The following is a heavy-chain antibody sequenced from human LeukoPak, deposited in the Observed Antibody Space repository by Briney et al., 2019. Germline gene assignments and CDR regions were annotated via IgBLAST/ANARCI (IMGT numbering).Heavy chain of an antibody. D-gene: IGHD3-16*02. V-gene: IGHV3-53*01. Sequence: GGSLRLSCAASGFTFSSYAMSWVRQAPGKGLEWVSVIYSGGSTYYADSVKGRFTISRDNSKNTLYLQMNSLRAEDTAVYYCAREAPLDYVWGSYRPYSDGARGGIDYWGQGTLVSVSS. CDR2: IYSGGST. CDR1: GFTFSSYA. J-gene: IGHJ4*02. CDR3: AREAPLDYVWGSYRPYSDGARGGIDY.